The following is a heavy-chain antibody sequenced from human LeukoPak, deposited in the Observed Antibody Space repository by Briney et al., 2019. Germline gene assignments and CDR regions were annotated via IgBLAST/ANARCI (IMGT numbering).Heavy chain of an antibody. V-gene: IGHV3-33*01. Sequence: GGSLRLSCAASGFTFSTHGMHWVRQAPGKGLEWVAVIWYDGSNKYYADSVKGRFTISRDNSKNTLYLQMNSLRAEDTAVYYCARDETIFGLGMNVWGQGTTVTVSS. D-gene: IGHD3-3*01. CDR2: IWYDGSNK. CDR3: ARDETIFGLGMNV. J-gene: IGHJ6*02. CDR1: GFTFSTHG.